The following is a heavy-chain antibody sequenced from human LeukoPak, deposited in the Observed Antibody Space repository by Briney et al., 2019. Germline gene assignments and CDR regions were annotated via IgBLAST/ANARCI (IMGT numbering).Heavy chain of an antibody. J-gene: IGHJ4*02. D-gene: IGHD4-11*01. CDR2: IIPIFGTA. Sequence: SVKVSCKASGGTFSSYAISWVRQAPGQGLEWMGGIIPIFGTANYAQKFQGRVTMTRDTSTSTVYMELSSLTSDDTAVYFCARSDYNDYRGLGFWGQGTLVTVSS. V-gene: IGHV1-69*05. CDR1: GGTFSSYA. CDR3: ARSDYNDYRGLGF.